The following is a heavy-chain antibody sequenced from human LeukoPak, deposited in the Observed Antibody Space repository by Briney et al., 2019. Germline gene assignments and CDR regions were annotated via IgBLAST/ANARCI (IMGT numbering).Heavy chain of an antibody. Sequence: SVKVSCKASGGTLSSYAISWVRQAPGQGLEWMGGIIPIFGTANYAQKFQGRVTITTDESTSTAYMELSSLRSEDTAVYYCARDAEAAAGLFDAFDIWGQGTMVTVSS. V-gene: IGHV1-69*05. CDR2: IIPIFGTA. J-gene: IGHJ3*02. CDR3: ARDAEAAAGLFDAFDI. D-gene: IGHD6-13*01. CDR1: GGTLSSYA.